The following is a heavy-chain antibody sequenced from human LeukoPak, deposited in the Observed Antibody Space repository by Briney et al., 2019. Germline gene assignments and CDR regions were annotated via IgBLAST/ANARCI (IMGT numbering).Heavy chain of an antibody. CDR3: ARGRKGLYGDSRTVYFDY. CDR2: INHSGST. Sequence: SETLSLTCAVYGGSFSGYYWSWIRQPPGKGLEWIGEINHSGSTNYNPSLKSRVTISVDTSKNQFSLKLSSVTAADTAVYYCARGRKGLYGDSRTVYFDYWGQGTLVTVSS. CDR1: GGSFSGYY. J-gene: IGHJ4*02. D-gene: IGHD4-17*01. V-gene: IGHV4-34*01.